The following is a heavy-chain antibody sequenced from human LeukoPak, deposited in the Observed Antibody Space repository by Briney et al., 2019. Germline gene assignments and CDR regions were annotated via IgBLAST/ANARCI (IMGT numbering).Heavy chain of an antibody. Sequence: ASVKVSCKASGYTFTSYYMHWVRQAPGQGLEWMAIINPSGGSTSYAQKFQGRVTMTRDTSTSTVYMELSSLRSEDTAVYYCARESGSYLGGSAFDIWGQGTMVTVSS. CDR3: ARESGSYLGGSAFDI. J-gene: IGHJ3*02. V-gene: IGHV1-46*01. D-gene: IGHD1-26*01. CDR2: INPSGGST. CDR1: GYTFTSYY.